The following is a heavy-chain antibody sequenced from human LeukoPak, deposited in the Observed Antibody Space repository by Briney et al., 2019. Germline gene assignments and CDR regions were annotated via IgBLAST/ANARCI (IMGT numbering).Heavy chain of an antibody. J-gene: IGHJ3*02. Sequence: SVKVSCKASGGTFRSCAINWVRQAPGQGLEWMGRIIPIFGTANYAQKFQGKVTITTDESTSTAYMELSSLRSEDTAVYYCARDEGSDDAFDIWGQGTMVTVSS. CDR1: GGTFRSCA. V-gene: IGHV1-69*05. CDR2: IIPIFGTA. CDR3: ARDEGSDDAFDI.